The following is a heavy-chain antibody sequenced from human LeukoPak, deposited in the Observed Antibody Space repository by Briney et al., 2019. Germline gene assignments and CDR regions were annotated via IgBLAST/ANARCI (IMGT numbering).Heavy chain of an antibody. Sequence: GGSLRLSCAASGFTFNNYVMSWVRQAPGRGLEWVSGIDYAGGSTNYADSVQGRFTVSRDNSKNTLYLQMNSLRAEDTAIYYCAKGYPIDDYWGQGTLVTVSS. CDR3: AKGYPIDDY. CDR1: GFTFNNYV. D-gene: IGHD1-14*01. CDR2: IDYAGGST. V-gene: IGHV3-23*01. J-gene: IGHJ4*02.